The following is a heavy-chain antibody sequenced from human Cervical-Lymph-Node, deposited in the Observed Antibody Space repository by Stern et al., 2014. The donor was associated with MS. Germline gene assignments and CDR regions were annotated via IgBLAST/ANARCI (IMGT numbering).Heavy chain of an antibody. CDR2: MNPNSGKT. Sequence: VQLVESGAEVKKPGASVKVSCKASGYTFTSYDINWVRQAPGQGLEWMGWMNPNSGKTGYAQKFQGRVTMTRNTSISTAYMELSSLRSEDTAVYYCARGILTSPWLLNFDYWGQGTLVTVSS. V-gene: IGHV1-8*01. D-gene: IGHD3-22*01. J-gene: IGHJ4*02. CDR3: ARGILTSPWLLNFDY. CDR1: GYTFTSYD.